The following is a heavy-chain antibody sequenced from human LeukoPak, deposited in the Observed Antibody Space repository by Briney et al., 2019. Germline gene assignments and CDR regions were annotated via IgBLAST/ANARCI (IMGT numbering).Heavy chain of an antibody. CDR1: GYTFTSYG. J-gene: IGHJ4*02. CDR3: ARDHLRYDFWSAYHNFDY. D-gene: IGHD3-3*01. CDR2: ISAYNGNT. V-gene: IGHV1-18*01. Sequence: ASVKVSCKASGYTFTSYGISWVRQAPGQGLEWMGWISAYNGNTNYAQKLQGRVTMTTDTSTSTAYMELRSLRSDDTAVYYCARDHLRYDFWSAYHNFDYWGQGTLVTVSS.